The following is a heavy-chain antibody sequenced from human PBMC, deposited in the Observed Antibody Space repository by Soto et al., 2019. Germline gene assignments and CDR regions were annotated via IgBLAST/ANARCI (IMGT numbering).Heavy chain of an antibody. Sequence: EVQLLESGGGLVQPGGSLRLSCEASGFTFRNYDMHWVRQDTGKGLEWVSGISAAGDPDYTDAVEGRFTSSMENAQTSFFVQINSLRARASAVYYCARTNRDYYGLDVWGQGTTVIVSS. CDR3: ARTNRDYYGLDV. J-gene: IGHJ6*02. CDR2: ISAAGDP. CDR1: GFTFRNYD. D-gene: IGHD2-8*01. V-gene: IGHV3-13*05.